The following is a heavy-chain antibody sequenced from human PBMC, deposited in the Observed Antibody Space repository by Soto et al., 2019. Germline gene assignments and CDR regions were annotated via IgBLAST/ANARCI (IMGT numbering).Heavy chain of an antibody. Sequence: ASVKVSCTASGYTFTSYYMHWVRKAPGQGLEWMGIINPSGGSTSYAQKFQGRVTMTRDTSTSTVYMELSSLRSEDTAVYYCASSIAEYYYYGMDVWGQGTTVTVSS. J-gene: IGHJ6*02. V-gene: IGHV1-46*01. CDR1: GYTFTSYY. D-gene: IGHD6-6*01. CDR2: INPSGGST. CDR3: ASSIAEYYYYGMDV.